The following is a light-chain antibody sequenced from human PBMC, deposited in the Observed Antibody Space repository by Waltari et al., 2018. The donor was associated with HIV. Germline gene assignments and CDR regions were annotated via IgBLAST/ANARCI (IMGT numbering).Light chain of an antibody. Sequence: QSVLTQPPSASGTPGQRVTISCSGSRSNIGSNTVHWYRQLPGTAPKLLLYGNNQRPSGVPDRFSGSTAGTSASLVISGLQSEDEADYYCAAWDDSLKGGAFGTGTKVTVL. CDR2: GNN. CDR1: RSNIGSNT. CDR3: AAWDDSLKGGA. V-gene: IGLV1-44*01. J-gene: IGLJ1*01.